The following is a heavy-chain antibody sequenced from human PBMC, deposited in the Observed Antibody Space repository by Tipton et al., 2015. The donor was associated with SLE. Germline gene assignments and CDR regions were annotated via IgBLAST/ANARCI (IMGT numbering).Heavy chain of an antibody. J-gene: IGHJ4*01. Sequence: TLSLTCAVSGGSFSGYFWSWIRQPPGKGLEWIGEVNHGGSTHYNPSLKTRVTLSIDTSKNQFSLKLTSVTAADTAVYYCARHDVTVHHYFDYWGRGTLVTVSS. V-gene: IGHV4-34*09. CDR1: GGSFSGYF. CDR2: VNHGGST. CDR3: ARHDVTVHHYFDY. D-gene: IGHD2-21*02.